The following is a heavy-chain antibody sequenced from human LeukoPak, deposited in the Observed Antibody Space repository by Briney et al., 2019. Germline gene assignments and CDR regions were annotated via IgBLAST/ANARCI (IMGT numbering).Heavy chain of an antibody. Sequence: ASVKVSCKASGYNFTSYYMHWVRQAPGQGLEWMGIINPSGGSTSYAQKFQGRVTMNRDTSTSTVYMALSSLGSEDTAVYGCARDSPMVREVIGRLWFDPLGQGTLVTVSS. J-gene: IGHJ5*02. CDR2: INPSGGST. D-gene: IGHD3-10*01. CDR1: GYNFTSYY. V-gene: IGHV1-46*01. CDR3: ARDSPMVREVIGRLWFDP.